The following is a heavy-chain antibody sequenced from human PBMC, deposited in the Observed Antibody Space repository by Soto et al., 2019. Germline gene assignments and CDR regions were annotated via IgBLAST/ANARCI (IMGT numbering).Heavy chain of an antibody. J-gene: IGHJ4*02. CDR1: GFTFSSYG. CDR2: IWYDGSNK. Sequence: VGSLRLSCAASGFTFSSYGMHWVRQAPGKGLEWVAVIWYDGSNKYYADSVKGRFTISRDNSKKTLYLQMNSLRAEDTAVYYCAREELGYSNSDYWGQGTLVTVSS. CDR3: AREELGYSNSDY. D-gene: IGHD4-4*01. V-gene: IGHV3-33*01.